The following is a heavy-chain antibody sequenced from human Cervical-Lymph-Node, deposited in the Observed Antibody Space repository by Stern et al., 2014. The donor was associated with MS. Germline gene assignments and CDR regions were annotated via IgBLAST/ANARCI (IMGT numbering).Heavy chain of an antibody. CDR2: ISYNGNLK. D-gene: IGHD4-17*01. Sequence: QVQLVESGGGAVQPGRSLRLSCVVSGFTFSKYGMHWVRQAPGKGLEWEAIISYNGNLKYYSDAVKGRFTISRDNSKATLYLEMNSLRGEDTAVYFCARDMTTVTALDYWGQGTPVTVSS. CDR1: GFTFSKYG. J-gene: IGHJ4*02. V-gene: IGHV3-30*03. CDR3: ARDMTTVTALDY.